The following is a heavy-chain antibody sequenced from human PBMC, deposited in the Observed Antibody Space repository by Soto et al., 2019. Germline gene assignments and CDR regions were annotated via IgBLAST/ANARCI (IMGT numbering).Heavy chain of an antibody. CDR1: GFTFSSYA. Sequence: EVQLLESGGGLVQPGGPLRLSCAASGFTFSSYAMTWVRQAPGKGLEWVSAITGGGDNTYYADSVKGRFTISRVNFKNTLYLQMDSLRDEDTAIYYCAKGSKGFDYWGQGTLVTVSS. CDR2: ITGGGDNT. CDR3: AKGSKGFDY. D-gene: IGHD2-2*01. V-gene: IGHV3-23*01. J-gene: IGHJ4*02.